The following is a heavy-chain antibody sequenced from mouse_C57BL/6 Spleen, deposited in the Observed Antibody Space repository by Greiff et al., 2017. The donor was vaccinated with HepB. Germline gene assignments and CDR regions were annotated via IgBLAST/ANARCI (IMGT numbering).Heavy chain of an antibody. CDR1: GFSLTSYA. Sequence: QVQLMESGPGLVAPLQRLSITCTVSGFSLTSYAISWVRQPPGKGLEWLGVIWTGGGTNYNSALKSRLSISKDNSKSQVFLKMNSLQTDDTARYYCARYNGGSPYYVLEYWGRGTSVTVAS. J-gene: IGHJ4*01. CDR3: ARYNGGSPYYVLEY. CDR2: IWTGGGT. D-gene: IGHD1-1*01. V-gene: IGHV2-9-1*01.